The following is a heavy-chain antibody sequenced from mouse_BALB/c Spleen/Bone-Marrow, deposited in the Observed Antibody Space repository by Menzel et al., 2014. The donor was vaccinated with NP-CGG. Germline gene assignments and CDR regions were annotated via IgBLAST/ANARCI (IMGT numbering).Heavy chain of an antibody. CDR2: INPSNGGT. D-gene: IGHD5-1*01. J-gene: IGHJ4*01. Sequence: VHLVESGAELVKPGASVKLSCRASGYTFTNYYMYWVKQRPGQGLEWIGKINPSNGGTNFNEKFKSKATLTVDKSSSTAYMQLSSLTSEDSAVYYCTRLPHWGQGTSVTVSS. CDR3: TRLPH. V-gene: IGHV1-53*01. CDR1: GYTFTNYY.